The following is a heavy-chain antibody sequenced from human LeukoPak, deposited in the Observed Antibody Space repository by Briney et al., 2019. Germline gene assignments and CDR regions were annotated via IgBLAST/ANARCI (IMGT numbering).Heavy chain of an antibody. V-gene: IGHV4-59*11. CDR1: GGSISSHY. CDR2: IYYSGST. CDR3: ARGGRRDGHFDY. Sequence: SEALSLTCTVSGGSISSHYWSWIRQPPGKGPEWIGYIYYSGSTNYNPSLKSRVTISVDTSKNQFSLKLSSVTAADTAVYYCARGGRRDGHFDYWGQGTLVTVSS. D-gene: IGHD5-24*01. J-gene: IGHJ4*02.